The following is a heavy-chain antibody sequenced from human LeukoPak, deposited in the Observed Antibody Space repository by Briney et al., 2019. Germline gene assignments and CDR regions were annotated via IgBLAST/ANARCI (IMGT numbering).Heavy chain of an antibody. D-gene: IGHD3-22*01. CDR1: GGSISSYY. J-gene: IGHJ4*02. CDR3: AREYHYYDSSGYYDY. Sequence: PETLSLTCTVSGGSISSYYWSWIRQPPGKGLEWIGYIYYSGSTNYNPSLKSRVTISVDTSKNQFSLKLSSVTAADTAVYYCAREYHYYDSSGYYDYWGQGTLVTVSS. V-gene: IGHV4-59*01. CDR2: IYYSGST.